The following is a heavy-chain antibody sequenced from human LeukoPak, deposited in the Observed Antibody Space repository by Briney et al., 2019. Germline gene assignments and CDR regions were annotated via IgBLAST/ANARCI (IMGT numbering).Heavy chain of an antibody. CDR1: GDSVLSNSS. V-gene: IGHV6-1*01. Sequence: SQTLSLTCAVSGDSVLSNSSWNWIRQSPSRGLEWLGRTYYRSNWYNDYGVSVKSRINIIPDTSKNLFSLQLSSVTPEDTAVYYCVRGGQGDGHSADEGFDIWGQGTMVTVS. J-gene: IGHJ3*02. CDR2: TYYRSNWYN. D-gene: IGHD5-18*01. CDR3: VRGGQGDGHSADEGFDI.